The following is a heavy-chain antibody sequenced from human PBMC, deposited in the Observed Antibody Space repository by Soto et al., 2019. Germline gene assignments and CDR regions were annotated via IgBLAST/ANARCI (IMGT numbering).Heavy chain of an antibody. CDR1: GFIFSDSW. J-gene: IGHJ5*02. V-gene: IGHV3-7*03. Sequence: EVQLVESGGGLVQPGGSLRLSCAASGFIFSDSWMSWVRQSPGRGLEWVTNINEDGSQQYYVASVKGRFTISRDNARQLVYLQMNSLRVEDKAVYFCVRGRSTENPWGQGTVVTVSS. CDR2: INEDGSQQ. CDR3: VRGRSTENP.